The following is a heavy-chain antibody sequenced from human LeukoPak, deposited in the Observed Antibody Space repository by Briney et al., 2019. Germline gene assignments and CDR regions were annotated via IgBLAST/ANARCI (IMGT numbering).Heavy chain of an antibody. D-gene: IGHD6-19*01. V-gene: IGHV3-11*04. CDR2: MSSSGSTI. CDR3: ARESRQWLVLGGVDY. CDR1: GFTFNDYY. Sequence: GGSLRLSCAASGFTFNDYYMSWIRQAPGKGLEWVSYMSSSGSTIYYADSVKGRFTISRDNAKNSLYLQMNSLSAEDTAVYYCARESRQWLVLGGVDYWGQGTLVTVSS. J-gene: IGHJ4*02.